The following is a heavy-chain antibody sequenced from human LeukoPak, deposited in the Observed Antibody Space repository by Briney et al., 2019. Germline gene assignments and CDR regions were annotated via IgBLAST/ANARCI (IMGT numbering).Heavy chain of an antibody. CDR2: ISYDGSNK. CDR1: GFTFSSYG. Sequence: GGSLRLSCAASGFTFSSYGMHWVRQAPGKGLEWVAVISYDGSNKYYADSVKGRFTISRDNSKNTLYLQMNSLRAEDTAVYYCAKTGGYSGYGGFDYWGQGTTVTVSS. D-gene: IGHD5-12*01. J-gene: IGHJ4*02. CDR3: AKTGGYSGYGGFDY. V-gene: IGHV3-30*18.